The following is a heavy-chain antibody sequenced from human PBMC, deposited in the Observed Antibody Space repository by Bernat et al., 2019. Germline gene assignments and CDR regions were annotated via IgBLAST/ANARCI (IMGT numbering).Heavy chain of an antibody. Sequence: QLQLQESGPGLVKPSETLSLTCTISGGSISSTSYYWGWIRQPPGNGLEWIGSIYYSGSTYDNPSLKSRVTISVDTSKNQFSLKLTSVTAADTAVYYCARGRGGRGGYDFWGQGTLVTVSS. CDR3: ARGRGGRGGYDF. V-gene: IGHV4-39*07. CDR2: IYYSGST. CDR1: GGSISSTSYY. J-gene: IGHJ4*02. D-gene: IGHD2-15*01.